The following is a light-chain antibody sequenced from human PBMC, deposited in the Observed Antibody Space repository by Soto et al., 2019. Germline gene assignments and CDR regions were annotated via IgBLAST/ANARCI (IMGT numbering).Light chain of an antibody. Sequence: DIRMTQSPSSLSASVGVRVTITCRASQTISTSLSWYQQKAGKAPKCLIYDASSLQSGVPLRFSGSGSGTEFTLTIRGLQPDDFATYYCVQSFDPAWTCGQGTWVDIE. V-gene: IGKV1-39*01. CDR3: VQSFDPAWT. CDR2: DAS. CDR1: QTISTS. J-gene: IGKJ1*01.